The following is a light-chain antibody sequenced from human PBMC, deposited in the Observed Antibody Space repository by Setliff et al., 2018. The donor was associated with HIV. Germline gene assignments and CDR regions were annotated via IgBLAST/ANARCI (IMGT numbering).Light chain of an antibody. CDR3: ATWDDSLGGVV. Sequence: QSALTPPPSASGTPGQGVTISCSGSSSNIGTNYVYWYQHLPGTAPKLLIYRNDQRPSGVPDRFSGSKSGTSSSLAISGLRSEDEADYYCATWDDSLGGVVFGGGTKVTVL. J-gene: IGLJ2*01. V-gene: IGLV1-47*01. CDR1: SSNIGTNY. CDR2: RND.